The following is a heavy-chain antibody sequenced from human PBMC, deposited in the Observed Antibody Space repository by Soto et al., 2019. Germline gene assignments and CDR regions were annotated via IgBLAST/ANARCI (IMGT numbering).Heavy chain of an antibody. V-gene: IGHV4-61*01. CDR1: GGSVSSGSYY. Sequence: QVQLQESGPGLVKPSETLSLTCTVSGGSVSSGSYYWSWIRQPPGKGLEWIGEINHSGSTNYNPSLKSRVTISVDTSKNQFSLKLSSVTAADTAVYYCARGRHWNWYFDLWGRGTLVTVSS. CDR2: INHSGST. D-gene: IGHD1-1*01. CDR3: ARGRHWNWYFDL. J-gene: IGHJ2*01.